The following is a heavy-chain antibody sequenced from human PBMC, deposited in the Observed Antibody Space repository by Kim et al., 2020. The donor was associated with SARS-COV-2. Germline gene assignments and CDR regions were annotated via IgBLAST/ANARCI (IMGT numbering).Heavy chain of an antibody. Sequence: DYAISVKSRITIGPDTSKILFSLHLNSVTPEDTAVYYCARAVAGRNWFDPWGQGTLVTVSS. D-gene: IGHD6-19*01. J-gene: IGHJ5*02. CDR3: ARAVAGRNWFDP. V-gene: IGHV6-1*01.